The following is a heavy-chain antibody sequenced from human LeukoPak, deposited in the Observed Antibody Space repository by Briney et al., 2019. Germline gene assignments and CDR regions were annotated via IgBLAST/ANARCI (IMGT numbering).Heavy chain of an antibody. J-gene: IGHJ4*02. Sequence: ASVKVSCKASGGTFSIYTISWVRQAPGQGLEWMGGINLILGTASYAQKFQGRVTITTDDSTSTAYMELSSLRSEDTAVYYCARAYDYGGHSIWGQGTLVTVSS. CDR2: INLILGTA. CDR1: GGTFSIYT. CDR3: ARAYDYGGHSI. V-gene: IGHV1-69*16. D-gene: IGHD4-23*01.